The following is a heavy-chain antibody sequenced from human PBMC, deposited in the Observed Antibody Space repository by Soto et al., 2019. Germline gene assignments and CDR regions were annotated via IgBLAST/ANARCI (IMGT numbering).Heavy chain of an antibody. CDR3: ARDQGGAPFDS. D-gene: IGHD2-15*01. CDR1: GFTFSASG. V-gene: IGHV3-33*01. J-gene: IGHJ4*02. CDR2: IWSRGRNR. Sequence: QPGGSLRLSCAASGFTFSASGMHWARQAPGKGLEWVAVIWSRGRNRDYSNSVMGRFTISRDDSMNMLYLQMNSLRAEDTAVYYCARDQGGAPFDSWGQGTLVTVSS.